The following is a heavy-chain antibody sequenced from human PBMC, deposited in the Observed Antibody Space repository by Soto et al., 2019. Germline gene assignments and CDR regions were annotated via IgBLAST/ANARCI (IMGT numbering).Heavy chain of an antibody. D-gene: IGHD1-26*01. J-gene: IGHJ4*02. V-gene: IGHV4-34*01. CDR1: GGSFSGYI. Sequence: PSETLSLTCDVYGGSFSGYIWTWIRQTPGKGLQWIGQINHSGSANYNPSLKSRVTISVHTSNSQFSLELSSVTAADTAVYYCARGLITGSQYSGGSYYIYSWGQGTQVTVSS. CDR2: INHSGSA. CDR3: ARGLITGSQYSGGSYYIYS.